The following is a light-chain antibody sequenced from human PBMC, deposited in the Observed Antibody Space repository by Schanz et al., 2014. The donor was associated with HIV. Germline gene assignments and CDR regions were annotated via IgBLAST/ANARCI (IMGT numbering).Light chain of an antibody. CDR2: DDH. CDR1: ALNIGHSS. Sequence: QSVLTQPPSVSAAPGQRVTISCSGSALNIGHSSVSWYQQFPGTAPRLLLYDDHVRPSGIPDRFSGSKSGTSATLGITGLQAGDEADYYCGTWDTGLSVVVFGGGTKLTVL. CDR3: GTWDTGLSVVV. J-gene: IGLJ2*01. V-gene: IGLV1-51*01.